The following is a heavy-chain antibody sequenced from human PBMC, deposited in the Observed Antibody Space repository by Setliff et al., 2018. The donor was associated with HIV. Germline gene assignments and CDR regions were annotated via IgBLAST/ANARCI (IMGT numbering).Heavy chain of an antibody. CDR2: IKQDGSEE. CDR3: AGLVVVETAGDIFDL. D-gene: IGHD2-21*02. J-gene: IGHJ3*01. CDR1: GFTFSTYW. Sequence: GGSLRLSCAASGFTFSTYWMIWVRQAPGKGLEWVAKIKQDGSEEYYVDSVKGRFTISRDNAKNSMFLEMNSLRAEDSADYYCAGLVVVETAGDIFDLWGQGTPVTVSS. V-gene: IGHV3-7*01.